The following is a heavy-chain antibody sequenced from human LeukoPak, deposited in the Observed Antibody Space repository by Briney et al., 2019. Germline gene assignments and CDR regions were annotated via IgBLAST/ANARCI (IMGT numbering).Heavy chain of an antibody. CDR1: GNYW. D-gene: IGHD2/OR15-2a*01. CDR2: INSDGSWT. V-gene: IGHV3-74*01. J-gene: IGHJ4*02. CDR3: VSFYEAY. Sequence: GGSLRLSCAASGNYWMHWVRQAPGKGLVWVSHINSDGSWTSYADSVKGRFTISKDDAKNTVYLQMNNLRAEDTAVYYCVSFYEAYWGRGTLVTVSS.